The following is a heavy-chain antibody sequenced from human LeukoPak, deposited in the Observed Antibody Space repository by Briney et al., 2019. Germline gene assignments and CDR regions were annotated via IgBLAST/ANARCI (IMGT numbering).Heavy chain of an antibody. CDR1: GWSFSGYY. D-gene: IGHD3-22*01. CDR2: INHSGST. CDR3: ARGPQWLDAFDI. Sequence: SETLSLTCAAYGWSFSGYYWSWIRQPPGKGLEWIGEINHSGSTNYNPSLKSRVTISVDTSNNQFSLKLSSVTAADTAVYYCARGPQWLDAFDIWGQGTMVTVSS. J-gene: IGHJ3*02. V-gene: IGHV4-34*01.